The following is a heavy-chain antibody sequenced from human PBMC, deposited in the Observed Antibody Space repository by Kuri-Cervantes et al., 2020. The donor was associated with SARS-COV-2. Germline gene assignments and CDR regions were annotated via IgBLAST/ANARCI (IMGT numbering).Heavy chain of an antibody. Sequence: GGSLRLSCAASGFTFSSYGMHWVRQAPGKGLEWVAVISYDGSNKYYADSVKGRFTISRDNSKNTLYLQMNSLRAEDTAVYYCAKDTYYYGSGRSRCYGMDVWGQGTTVTVSS. D-gene: IGHD3-10*01. V-gene: IGHV3-30*18. J-gene: IGHJ6*02. CDR3: AKDTYYYGSGRSRCYGMDV. CDR2: ISYDGSNK. CDR1: GFTFSSYG.